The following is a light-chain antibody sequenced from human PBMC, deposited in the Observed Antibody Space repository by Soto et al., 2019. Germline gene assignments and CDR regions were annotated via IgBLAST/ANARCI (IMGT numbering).Light chain of an antibody. Sequence: VLAQSPDTLSLSPGERATLPCRASQSVSSNYLAWYQQKLGQAPRLLIYDASRRATGIPDRFSGSGSGTDFTLTISRLEPEDFVVYYCQQYGRSPTFGQGTKVDIK. CDR1: QSVSSNY. CDR2: DAS. CDR3: QQYGRSPT. V-gene: IGKV3-20*01. J-gene: IGKJ1*01.